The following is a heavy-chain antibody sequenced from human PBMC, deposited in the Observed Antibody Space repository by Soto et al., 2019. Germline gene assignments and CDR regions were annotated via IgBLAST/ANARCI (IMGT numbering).Heavy chain of an antibody. Sequence: PSETLSLACTFYGASISRYYWSWIRQPPGKGLEWLGYILYTGNTNYSPSLKSRVTMSVDTSKNQVSLKLSAVTAADTAVYFCARAAYGSGSYYAPYYYYAMDVWGQGTTVTVSS. CDR3: ARAAYGSGSYYAPYYYYAMDV. V-gene: IGHV4-59*01. J-gene: IGHJ6*02. D-gene: IGHD3-10*01. CDR2: ILYTGNT. CDR1: GASISRYY.